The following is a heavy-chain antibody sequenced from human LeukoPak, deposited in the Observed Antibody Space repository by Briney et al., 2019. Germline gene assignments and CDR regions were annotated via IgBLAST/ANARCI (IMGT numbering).Heavy chain of an antibody. Sequence: GGSLRLSCEASGFPVNKYKLDWVRQAPGKGLQWVSSINIWNTSTYYGDSVKGRLTISRDDAKNSLYLQMNSLRAEDTAVYYCAKAPSGTTFRYFDYWGQGALVTVSS. V-gene: IGHV3-21*04. D-gene: IGHD1-1*01. CDR2: INIWNTST. CDR1: GFPVNKYK. CDR3: AKAPSGTTFRYFDY. J-gene: IGHJ4*02.